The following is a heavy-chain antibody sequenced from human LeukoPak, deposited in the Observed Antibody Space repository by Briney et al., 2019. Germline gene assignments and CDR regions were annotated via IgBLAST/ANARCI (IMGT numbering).Heavy chain of an antibody. D-gene: IGHD3-10*01. CDR2: ISPSDSET. V-gene: IGHV5-51*01. CDR3: ARLIYYGSGRTYFFDS. Sequence: GESLKISCKGSGYSFNTFWIGWVRQTPETGLEWMGNISPSDSETKYKPTFQGQVTISVDKSISPPYLRLSSLKASDTAICYCARLIYYGSGRTYFFDSWGQGTLVTVSS. CDR1: GYSFNTFW. J-gene: IGHJ4*02.